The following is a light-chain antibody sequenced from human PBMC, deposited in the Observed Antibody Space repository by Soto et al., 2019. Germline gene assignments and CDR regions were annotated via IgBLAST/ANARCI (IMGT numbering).Light chain of an antibody. CDR2: DVS. CDR3: SSYTSSSTRV. J-gene: IGLJ1*01. CDR1: SSDVGGYNY. Sequence: QSGLTQPAAVSGSPGQSITISCTGPSSDVGGYNYVSWYQQHPGKAPKLMIYDVSNRPSGVSNRFSGSKSGNTASLTISGLQAEDEADYYCSSYTSSSTRVFGTGTKVTVL. V-gene: IGLV2-14*01.